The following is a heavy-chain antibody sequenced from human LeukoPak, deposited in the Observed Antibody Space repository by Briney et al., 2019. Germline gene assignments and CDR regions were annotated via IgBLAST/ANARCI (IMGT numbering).Heavy chain of an antibody. V-gene: IGHV3-23*01. J-gene: IGHJ4*02. CDR3: AKGLSSLVWGDFDH. CDR1: GFTFSNYA. CDR2: VSGSDSRT. D-gene: IGHD3-16*01. Sequence: HPGGSLRLSCSASGFTFSNYAMSWVRQAPGKGLEWVSVVSGSDSRTYYTVSVKGRFAISRDSSLNTVYLEMNSLRADDTAVYYCAKGLSSLVWGDFDHWGQGSLVTVSS.